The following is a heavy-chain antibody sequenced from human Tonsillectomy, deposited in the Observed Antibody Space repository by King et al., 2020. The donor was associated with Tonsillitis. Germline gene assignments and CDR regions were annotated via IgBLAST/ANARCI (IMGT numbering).Heavy chain of an antibody. J-gene: IGHJ6*02. CDR1: GYTFTGYY. Sequence: HVQLVESGAEVKKPGASVKVSCKASGYTFTGYYMHWVRQAPGQGLEWMGWINPNSGGTNYAQKFQGRVTMTRDTSITTAYMELSRLRSDDTAVYYCARVMGGDTWIPHYYYAMDVWGQGTTLTVSS. V-gene: IGHV1-2*02. CDR3: ARVMGGDTWIPHYYYAMDV. D-gene: IGHD5-18*01. CDR2: INPNSGGT.